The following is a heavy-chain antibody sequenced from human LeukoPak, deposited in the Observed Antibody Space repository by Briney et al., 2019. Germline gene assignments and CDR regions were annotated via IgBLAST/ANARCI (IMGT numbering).Heavy chain of an antibody. V-gene: IGHV4-39*07. D-gene: IGHD5-24*01. CDR3: ARGGDGYNPFDY. CDR1: GGSISSSSYY. J-gene: IGHJ4*02. Sequence: SETLSLTCTVSGGSISSSSYYWGWIRQPPGKGLEWIVSIYYSGSTYYNPSLKSRVTISVDTSKNQFSLKLSSVTAADTAVYYCARGGDGYNPFDYWGQGTLVTVSS. CDR2: IYYSGST.